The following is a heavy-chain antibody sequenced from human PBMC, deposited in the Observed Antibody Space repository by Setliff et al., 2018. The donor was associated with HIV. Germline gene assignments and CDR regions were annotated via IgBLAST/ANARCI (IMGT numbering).Heavy chain of an antibody. Sequence: GGSLRLSCAASGFTVSSNYMSWVRQAPGKGLEWVSVIYSGGTIYYADSVKGRFSISRDNSKSTLYLQMNSLRAEDTAVYYCARVVRGVTAHYFDYWGQGTPVTVSS. CDR1: GFTVSSNY. D-gene: IGHD3-10*01. V-gene: IGHV3-66*01. CDR2: IYSGGTI. J-gene: IGHJ4*02. CDR3: ARVVRGVTAHYFDY.